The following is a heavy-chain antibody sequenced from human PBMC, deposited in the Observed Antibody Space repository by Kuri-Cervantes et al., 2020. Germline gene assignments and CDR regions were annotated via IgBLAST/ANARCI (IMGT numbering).Heavy chain of an antibody. CDR1: GFTFSSYS. D-gene: IGHD3-3*01. CDR3: ARGPNLFRITIFGVPPPHFDY. Sequence: ETLSLTCTASGFTFSSYSMNWVRQAPGKGLEWVSSISSSSSYIYYADSVKGRFTISRDNAKNSLYLQMNSLRAEDTAVYYCARGPNLFRITIFGVPPPHFDYWGQGTLVTVSS. CDR2: ISSSSSYI. V-gene: IGHV3-21*01. J-gene: IGHJ4*02.